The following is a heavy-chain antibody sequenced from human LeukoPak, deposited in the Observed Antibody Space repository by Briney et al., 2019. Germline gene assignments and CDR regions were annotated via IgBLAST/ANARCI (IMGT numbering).Heavy chain of an antibody. J-gene: IGHJ4*02. CDR3: ASRSWAAAGTPFDY. CDR2: FSLGGSGTT. Sequence: SETLSLTCIVSGASITTYSWNWLRQSPGKGLEWIGYFSLGGSGTTSYTSSLKSRVAISVDKSKNHFSLKLNFVAAADTAVYYCASRSWAAAGTPFDYWGQGTLVTVSS. CDR1: GASITTYS. V-gene: IGHV4-59*12. D-gene: IGHD6-13*01.